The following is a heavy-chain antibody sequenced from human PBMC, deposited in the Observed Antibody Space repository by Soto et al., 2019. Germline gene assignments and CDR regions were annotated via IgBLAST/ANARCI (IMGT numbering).Heavy chain of an antibody. CDR3: AREGALLFGGNPDYYDDLAV. V-gene: IGHV4-34*01. J-gene: IGHJ6*02. D-gene: IGHD2-15*01. CDR2: INHSGIT. CDR1: GGSFSGYY. Sequence: SETLSLTCAVYGGSFSGYYWSWIRQPPGKGLEWIGEINHSGITDYNPSLKSRVAISLDTSENQFSLTLSSVTAADTAVYYCAREGALLFGGNPDYYDDLAVWGQGTTVTVSS.